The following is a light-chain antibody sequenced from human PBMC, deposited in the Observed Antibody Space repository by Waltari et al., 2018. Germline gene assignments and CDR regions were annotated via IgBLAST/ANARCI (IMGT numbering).Light chain of an antibody. Sequence: DIQMTQYPSSLSASIGDRVTITCRASQGINDYLAWFQQRPGKAPKSLIYRVSSLQRGVPSKFSGRGSGTEFTLTISSLQPEDFATYYCLQYNSYPRTFGQGTKVEIK. CDR2: RVS. CDR1: QGINDY. CDR3: LQYNSYPRT. V-gene: IGKV1-16*02. J-gene: IGKJ1*01.